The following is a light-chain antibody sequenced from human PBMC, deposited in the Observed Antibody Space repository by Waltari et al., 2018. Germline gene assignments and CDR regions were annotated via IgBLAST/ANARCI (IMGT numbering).Light chain of an antibody. V-gene: IGLV2-8*01. CDR3: SSYAGSSNLV. Sequence: QSALTQPPSASGSPGQSVTISCTGTSNDVGGYNYVSWYKQQPGTAPKLIIHEVSKRPSGVPDRFSGSKSANTASLTVSGLQADDEADYYCSSYAGSSNLVFGGGTKLTVL. CDR2: EVS. J-gene: IGLJ2*01. CDR1: SNDVGGYNY.